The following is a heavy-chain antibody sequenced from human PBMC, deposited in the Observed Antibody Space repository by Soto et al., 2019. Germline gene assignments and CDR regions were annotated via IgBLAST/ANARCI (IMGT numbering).Heavy chain of an antibody. V-gene: IGHV3-7*01. CDR2: IKEDGSQK. J-gene: IGHJ4*02. CDR3: ARSNSFDY. D-gene: IGHD1-26*01. CDR1: GFTFSSYW. Sequence: GGSLRLSCAASGFTFSSYWMNWVRQAPGKGLEWVANIKEDGSQKYSVDSVKGRFTVSRDNAKNSLFLQMNSLRAEDTAVYYCARSNSFDYWGQGTLVTVSS.